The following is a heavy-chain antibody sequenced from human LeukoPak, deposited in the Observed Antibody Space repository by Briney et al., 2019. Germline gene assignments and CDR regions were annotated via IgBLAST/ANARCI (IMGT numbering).Heavy chain of an antibody. CDR3: ARAGTD. J-gene: IGHJ4*02. CDR1: GFTVSSNY. V-gene: IGHV3-48*01. Sequence: GGSLRLSCAASGFTVSSNYMNWVRQAPGKGLEGVSYISSSSSTIYYADSVKGRFTISRDNAKTSLYLQMNSLRVEDTALYYCARAGTDWGQGTLVTVSS. D-gene: IGHD6-13*01. CDR2: ISSSSSTI.